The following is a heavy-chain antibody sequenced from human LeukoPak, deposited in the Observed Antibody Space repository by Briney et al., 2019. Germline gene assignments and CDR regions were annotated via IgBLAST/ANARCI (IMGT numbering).Heavy chain of an antibody. CDR1: GGSISSSSYN. CDR3: ARGQYSSGWSTIDY. D-gene: IGHD6-19*01. CDR2: IYYSGST. J-gene: IGHJ4*02. V-gene: IGHV4-39*07. Sequence: SETLSLTCTVSGGSISSSSYNWGWIRQPPGKGLEWIGTIYYSGSTYYNPSLKSRVTISADTSKNQFSLKLSSVTAADTAVYYCARGQYSSGWSTIDYWGQGTLVAVSS.